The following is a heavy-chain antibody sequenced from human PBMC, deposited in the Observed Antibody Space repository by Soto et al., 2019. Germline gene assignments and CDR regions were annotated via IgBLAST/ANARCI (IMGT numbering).Heavy chain of an antibody. CDR3: ARVSYETHVYYYFDY. Sequence: SETLSLTCAVSHYSISSGYSWGWIRQPPGKGLEWIGSISRSGIAYYSPSLRSRVTISVDTSKNQFSLKLSSVTAADTAVYYSARVSYETHVYYYFDYWGPGPLVPVSS. CDR2: ISRSGIA. D-gene: IGHD3-22*01. V-gene: IGHV4-38-2*01. CDR1: HYSISSGYS. J-gene: IGHJ4*02.